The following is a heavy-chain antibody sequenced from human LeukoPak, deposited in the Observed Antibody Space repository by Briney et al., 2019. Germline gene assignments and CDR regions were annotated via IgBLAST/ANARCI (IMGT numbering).Heavy chain of an antibody. J-gene: IGHJ4*02. CDR3: ARSSSGGRSIYDY. Sequence: PGGSLRLSCVASGFTFSSHAMSWVRQAPGMGLEWVSTISSSGGSTYYAGAVKGRFTISRDNSENTLYLQMNSLRAEDTAVHYCARSSSGGRSIYDYWGQGTLVTVSS. CDR1: GFTFSSHA. V-gene: IGHV3-23*01. CDR2: ISSSGGST. D-gene: IGHD2-15*01.